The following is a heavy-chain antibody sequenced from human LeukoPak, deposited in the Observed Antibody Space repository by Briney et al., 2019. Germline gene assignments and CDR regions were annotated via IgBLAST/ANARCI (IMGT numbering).Heavy chain of an antibody. V-gene: IGHV1-2*02. D-gene: IGHD4-11*01. Sequence: ASVKVSCTASGYTFTGFYIHWVRQAPGPGLEWMGWINPKSGGTNSAQKFQGRVTMTRDTSVSTAYMELSSLRSDDTAVYYCARDPIDYIGGIDYWGQGTLVTVSS. J-gene: IGHJ4*02. CDR3: ARDPIDYIGGIDY. CDR2: INPKSGGT. CDR1: GYTFTGFY.